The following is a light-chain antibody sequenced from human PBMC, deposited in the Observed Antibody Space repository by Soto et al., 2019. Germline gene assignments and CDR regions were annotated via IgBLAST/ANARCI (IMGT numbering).Light chain of an antibody. CDR3: QQGHDWPLT. CDR1: QSITSE. Sequence: EIVMTQSPATLSVSPGERATLSCRASQSITSELAWYQQKPGQPPRLLVYGASPRATGVPARFTGSGSGSQFPLTINGLQSEDFAVYYCQQGHDWPLTFGQGTRLEI. CDR2: GAS. J-gene: IGKJ2*01. V-gene: IGKV3-15*01.